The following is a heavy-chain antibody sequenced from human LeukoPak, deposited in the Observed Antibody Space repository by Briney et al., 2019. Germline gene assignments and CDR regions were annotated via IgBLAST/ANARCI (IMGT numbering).Heavy chain of an antibody. CDR2: FDPEDGET. D-gene: IGHD2/OR15-2a*01. CDR3: ATDQGLLGTFAAVGDYYFDY. Sequence: ASVEVSCKVSGYTLTELSMHWVRQAPGKGLEWMGGFDPEDGETIYAQKFQGRVTMTEDTSTDTAYMELSSLRSEDTAVYYCATDQGLLGTFAAVGDYYFDYWGQGTLVTVSS. J-gene: IGHJ4*02. CDR1: GYTLTELS. V-gene: IGHV1-24*01.